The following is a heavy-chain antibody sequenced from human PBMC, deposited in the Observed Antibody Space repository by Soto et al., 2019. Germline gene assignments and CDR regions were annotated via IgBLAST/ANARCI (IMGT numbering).Heavy chain of an antibody. Sequence: EVQLLESGGGLVQPGGSLRLSCAGSGSTFIIYGMSWVRQAPGKGLEWVSTISSSGGGTYYADSVKGRFTISRDNSRSTLYLQMNSLRGEDTAVYYCAKGRVGVRGAIDYWGQGALVTVSS. CDR1: GSTFIIYG. J-gene: IGHJ4*02. V-gene: IGHV3-23*01. D-gene: IGHD3-16*01. CDR2: ISSSGGGT. CDR3: AKGRVGVRGAIDY.